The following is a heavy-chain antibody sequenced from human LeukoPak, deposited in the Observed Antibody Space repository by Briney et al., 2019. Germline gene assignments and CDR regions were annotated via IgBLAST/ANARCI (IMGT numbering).Heavy chain of an antibody. Sequence: ASVKVSCKASGCTFTSYYMHWVRQAPGQGLEWMGIINPSGGSTSYAQKFQGRVTMTRDTSTSTVYMELSSLRSEDTAVYYCARDPDSGSYHNWFDPWGQGTLVTVSS. J-gene: IGHJ5*02. V-gene: IGHV1-46*01. CDR3: ARDPDSGSYHNWFDP. CDR2: INPSGGST. D-gene: IGHD1-26*01. CDR1: GCTFTSYY.